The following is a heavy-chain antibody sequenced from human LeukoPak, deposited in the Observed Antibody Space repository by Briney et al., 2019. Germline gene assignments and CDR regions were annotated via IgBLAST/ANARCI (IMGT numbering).Heavy chain of an antibody. D-gene: IGHD6-6*01. CDR2: INSDGSEE. Sequence: GGSLRLSCAVSGFTFSGFWMSWSRQAPGKGLEWVASINSDGSEEYYADVVKGRFTISRDNAKNSLYLQINSLRAEDTAVYYCARSSYSSSSSVWGQGTMVTVSS. CDR1: GFTFSGFW. V-gene: IGHV3-7*03. CDR3: ARSSYSSSSSV. J-gene: IGHJ3*01.